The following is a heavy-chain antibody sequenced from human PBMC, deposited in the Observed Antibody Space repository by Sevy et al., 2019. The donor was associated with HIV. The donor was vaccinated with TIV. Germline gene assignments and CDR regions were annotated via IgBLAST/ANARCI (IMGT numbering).Heavy chain of an antibody. V-gene: IGHV3-74*01. D-gene: IGHD5-12*01. CDR2: INSDGSST. CDR3: ASPGQGSGYSGYGPGAFDI. J-gene: IGHJ3*02. Sequence: GGSLRLSRAASGFTFSSYWMHWVRQAPGKGLVWVSRINSDGSSTSYADSVKGRFTISRDNAKNTLYLQMNSLRAEDTAVYYCASPGQGSGYSGYGPGAFDIWGLGTMVTVSS. CDR1: GFTFSSYW.